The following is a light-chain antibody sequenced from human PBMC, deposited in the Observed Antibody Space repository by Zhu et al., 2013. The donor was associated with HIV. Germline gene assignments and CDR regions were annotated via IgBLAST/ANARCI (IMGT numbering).Light chain of an antibody. J-gene: IGLJ2*01. CDR3: SSYRSSSSVV. CDR1: SSNIGKNF. CDR2: DSD. Sequence: QSVLTQPPSVSAAPGQTVTISCSGSSSNIGKNFVSWYQQLPGTAPKLLIYDSDKRPSGIPARFSGSKSGTSATLGIAGLQTGDEADYYCSSYRSSSSVVFGGGTKLTVL. V-gene: IGLV1-51*01.